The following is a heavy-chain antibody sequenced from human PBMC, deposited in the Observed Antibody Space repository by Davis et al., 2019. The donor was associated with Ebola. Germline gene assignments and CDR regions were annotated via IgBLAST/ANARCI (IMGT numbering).Heavy chain of an antibody. Sequence: SVKVSCKASGGTFSSYAISWVRQAPGQGLEWMGRIIPILGIANYAQKFQGRVTITADKSTSTAYMELSSLRSEDTAVYYCARDLSDDYYYYGMDVWGQGTTVTVSS. CDR2: IIPILGIA. V-gene: IGHV1-69*04. J-gene: IGHJ6*02. CDR1: GGTFSSYA. CDR3: ARDLSDDYYYYGMDV.